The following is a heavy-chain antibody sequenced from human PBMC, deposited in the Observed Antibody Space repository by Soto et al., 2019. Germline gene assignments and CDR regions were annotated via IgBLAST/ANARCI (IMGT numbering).Heavy chain of an antibody. Sequence: EVQLVESGGGLVQPGGSLRLSCAASGFTFSSYSMNWVRQAPGKGLEWVSYISSSSSTIYYADSVKGRFTISRDNAKNSLYLQMNSLRAEDTAVYYCARDYDFWSGYIDYYYYYYMDVWGKGTTVTVSS. D-gene: IGHD3-3*01. CDR1: GFTFSSYS. J-gene: IGHJ6*03. CDR2: ISSSSSTI. CDR3: ARDYDFWSGYIDYYYYYYMDV. V-gene: IGHV3-48*01.